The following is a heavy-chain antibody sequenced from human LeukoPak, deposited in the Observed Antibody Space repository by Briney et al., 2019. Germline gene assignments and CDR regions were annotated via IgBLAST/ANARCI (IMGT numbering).Heavy chain of an antibody. Sequence: ASVKVSCKASGGTFSSYAISWVRQAAGQGLEWMGGIISIFGTANYAQKFQGRVTITADESTSAAYMELSSLRSEDTAVYYCASNLERYVVVVPAFPMDVWGQGTTVTVSS. V-gene: IGHV1-69*01. CDR1: GGTFSSYA. CDR3: ASNLERYVVVVPAFPMDV. CDR2: IISIFGTA. J-gene: IGHJ6*02. D-gene: IGHD2-2*01.